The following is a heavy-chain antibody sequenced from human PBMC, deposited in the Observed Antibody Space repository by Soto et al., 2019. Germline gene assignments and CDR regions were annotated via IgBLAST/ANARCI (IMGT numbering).Heavy chain of an antibody. CDR1: GGTFTSYI. Sequence: QVQLVQSGAEVKKPGSSVKVSCEASGGTFTSYIFTWVRQAPGQGLGWMGRSIPIQGTADYAMKFQDRVTMTSDKSTNTAYMELRSLRPYHTSVYYCAKSLVFVDHAYMYVCGKETKITVSS. J-gene: IGHJ6*03. CDR2: SIPIQGTA. D-gene: IGHD2-21*01. CDR3: AKSLVFVDHAYMYV. V-gene: IGHV1-69*08.